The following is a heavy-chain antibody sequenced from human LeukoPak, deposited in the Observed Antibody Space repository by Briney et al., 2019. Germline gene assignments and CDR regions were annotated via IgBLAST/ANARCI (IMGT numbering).Heavy chain of an antibody. Sequence: GGSPRLSCAASGFAFSDYYMSWIRQAPGKGLEWVSYISTSGTTIYYADSVKGRFTISRDDAKNSLYLQMNSLRAEDTAVYYCAKDSYSYFDYWGQGTLVTVSS. V-gene: IGHV3-11*04. D-gene: IGHD1-26*01. J-gene: IGHJ4*02. CDR1: GFAFSDYY. CDR2: ISTSGTTI. CDR3: AKDSYSYFDY.